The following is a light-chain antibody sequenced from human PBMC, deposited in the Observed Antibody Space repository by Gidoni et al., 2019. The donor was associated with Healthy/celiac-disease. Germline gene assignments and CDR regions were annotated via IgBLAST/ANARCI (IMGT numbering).Light chain of an antibody. Sequence: QSVLTQPHSASGTPGQRVTISCSGCSSTIGSNTVNWYQQRPGTAPKLLIYSNNQRPSGVPDRFSGSKSGTSASLAISGLQSEDEADYYCAAWDDSLNGHYVFGTGTKVTVL. J-gene: IGLJ1*01. CDR1: SSTIGSNT. CDR3: AAWDDSLNGHYV. V-gene: IGLV1-44*01. CDR2: SNN.